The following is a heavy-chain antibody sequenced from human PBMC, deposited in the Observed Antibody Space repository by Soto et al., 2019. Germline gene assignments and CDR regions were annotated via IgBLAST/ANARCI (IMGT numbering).Heavy chain of an antibody. CDR1: GGSFSGYY. CDR2: INHSGST. J-gene: IGHJ4*02. D-gene: IGHD3-10*01. CDR3: ARGPRLLARGVTNLDY. V-gene: IGHV4-34*01. Sequence: PSETLSLTCAVYGGSFSGYYWSWIRQPPGKGLEWIGEINHSGSTNYNPSLKSRVTISVDTSKNQFSLKLRSVTAADTAVYYCARGPRLLARGVTNLDYWGQGTLVTAPQ.